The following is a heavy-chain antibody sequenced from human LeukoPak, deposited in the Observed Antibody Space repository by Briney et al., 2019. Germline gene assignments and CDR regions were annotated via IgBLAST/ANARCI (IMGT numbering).Heavy chain of an antibody. V-gene: IGHV1-69*13. CDR3: ARGTMVRGVIFDGMDI. CDR2: IIPIFGTA. J-gene: IGHJ6*02. D-gene: IGHD3-10*01. Sequence: ASVTVSFTASGGTFSSYAISWVRQAPGQGLEWMGGIIPIFGTANYAQKFQGRVTITADESTSTAYMELSSLRSEDTAVYYCARGTMVRGVIFDGMDIWGQGTTVTVSS. CDR1: GGTFSSYA.